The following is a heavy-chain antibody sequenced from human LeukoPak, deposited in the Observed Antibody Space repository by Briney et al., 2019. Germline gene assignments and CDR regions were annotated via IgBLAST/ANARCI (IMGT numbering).Heavy chain of an antibody. Sequence: SETLSLTCTVSGGSISSYYWSWIRRPAGKGLEWIGRIYTSGSTNYNPSLKSRVTMSVDTSKSQFSLKLSSVTAADTAVYYCARSAMVTHAFDIWGQGTMVTLSS. CDR1: GGSISSYY. J-gene: IGHJ3*02. V-gene: IGHV4-4*07. CDR2: IYTSGST. D-gene: IGHD5-18*01. CDR3: ARSAMVTHAFDI.